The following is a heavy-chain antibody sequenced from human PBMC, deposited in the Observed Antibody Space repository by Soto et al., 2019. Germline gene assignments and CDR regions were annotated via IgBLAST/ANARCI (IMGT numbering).Heavy chain of an antibody. J-gene: IGHJ5*02. CDR2: INPYNSNT. CDR1: GYTFTSYT. V-gene: IGHV1-18*01. D-gene: IGHD3-9*01. Sequence: ASVKVSCKASGYTFTSYTITWVRQAPGQGLEWMGWINPYNSNTNYAQKFQDRVTMTTDASTDTAYMELSSLRSEDTAVYYCATHYDILTGYPPGLDPWGQGTLVTVSS. CDR3: ATHYDILTGYPPGLDP.